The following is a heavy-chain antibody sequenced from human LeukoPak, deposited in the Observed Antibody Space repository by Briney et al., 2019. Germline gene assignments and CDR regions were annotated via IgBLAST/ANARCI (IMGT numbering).Heavy chain of an antibody. D-gene: IGHD2-2*01. CDR1: GGSISSYY. CDR2: IYYSGSN. CDR3: ARVMRYCSSTSCPLNWFDP. V-gene: IGHV4-59*01. Sequence: PSETLSLTCTVSGGSISSYYWRWLRQPPGKGLVWLGYIYYSGSNNYHPSLKSRVTISVEPSKKQFSLKLSHVTAAGPARLYCARVMRYCSSTSCPLNWFDPWGQGTLVTVSS. J-gene: IGHJ5*02.